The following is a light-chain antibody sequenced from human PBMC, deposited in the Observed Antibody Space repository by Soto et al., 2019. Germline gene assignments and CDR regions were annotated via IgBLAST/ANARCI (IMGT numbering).Light chain of an antibody. CDR2: KTS. CDR3: QHWNDYSWT. CDR1: QSISIW. V-gene: IGKV1-5*03. Sequence: DIHMTQSPSTLSASVGDRVTITCRASQSISIWLAWYQQKPGKAPNLLIYKTSSLETGVPSRFSGRGSWTEFTLTISSLQPDDFATYYCQHWNDYSWTFGQGTKVEVK. J-gene: IGKJ1*01.